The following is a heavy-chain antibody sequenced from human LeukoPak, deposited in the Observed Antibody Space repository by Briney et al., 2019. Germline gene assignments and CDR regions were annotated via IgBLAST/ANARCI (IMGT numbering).Heavy chain of an antibody. J-gene: IGHJ1*01. D-gene: IGHD4-17*01. Sequence: GGSLRLSCAASGITFINYSMTWVRQAPGKGLEWVSAITGSGTFTDYANSVKGRFTISRDNSKNTLYLQMNSLRAEDTAVYYCAKEIYGDSTGGRFQQWGQGTLVTVSS. CDR3: AKEIYGDSTGGRFQQ. CDR2: ITGSGTFT. V-gene: IGHV3-23*01. CDR1: GITFINYS.